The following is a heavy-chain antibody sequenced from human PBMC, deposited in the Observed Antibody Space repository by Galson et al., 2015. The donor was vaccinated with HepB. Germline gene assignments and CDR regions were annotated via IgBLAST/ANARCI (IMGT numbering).Heavy chain of an antibody. Sequence: SLRLSCAASGFTFSSYSMNWVRQAPGKGLEWVSSISSSSSYIYYADSVKGRFTISRDNAKNSLHLQMNSLRAEDTAVYYCARDLGKPVVPAANLFYYYYYMDVWGKGTTVTVSS. V-gene: IGHV3-21*01. J-gene: IGHJ6*03. CDR3: ARDLGKPVVPAANLFYYYYYMDV. CDR1: GFTFSSYS. D-gene: IGHD2-2*01. CDR2: ISSSSSYI.